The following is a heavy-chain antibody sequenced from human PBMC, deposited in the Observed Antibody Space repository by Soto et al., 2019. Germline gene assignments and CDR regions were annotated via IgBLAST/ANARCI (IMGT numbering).Heavy chain of an antibody. J-gene: IGHJ6*02. V-gene: IGHV4-34*01. CDR2: IKHSGST. Sequence: SETLSLTCAVYGGSYSGYYWRWIRQPPGEGLEWIGEIKHSGSTNYNPSLKSRVTISVDTSKNQFSLKLSSVTAADTAVYYCARYCSGGSCYSIFRGGYGMDVWGQGTTVTVSS. CDR1: GGSYSGYY. D-gene: IGHD2-15*01. CDR3: ARYCSGGSCYSIFRGGYGMDV.